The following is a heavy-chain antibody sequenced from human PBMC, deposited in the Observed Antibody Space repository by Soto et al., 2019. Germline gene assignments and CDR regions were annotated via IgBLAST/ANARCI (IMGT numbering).Heavy chain of an antibody. J-gene: IGHJ6*02. CDR1: GGSISSSCYY. CDR3: ARDRHTAMVNDYYYYGMDV. Sequence: SETLSLTGPVSGGSISSSCYYWSWIRQPPGKGLEWIGEINHSGSTNYNPSLKSRVTISVDTSKNQFSLKLSSVTAADTAVYYCARDRHTAMVNDYYYYGMDVWGQGTTVTVSS. D-gene: IGHD5-18*01. CDR2: INHSGST. V-gene: IGHV4-39*07.